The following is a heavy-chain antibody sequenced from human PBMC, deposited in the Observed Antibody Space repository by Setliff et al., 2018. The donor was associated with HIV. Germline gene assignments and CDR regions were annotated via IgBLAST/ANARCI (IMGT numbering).Heavy chain of an antibody. V-gene: IGHV3-48*03. D-gene: IGHD2-8*02. CDR1: GFTFSSFE. CDR2: ISTSGRTI. CDR3: AKSLLVAGNDY. J-gene: IGHJ4*02. Sequence: PGGSLRLSCAASGFTFSSFEMNWVRQTPGKGLEWVSYISTSGRTIYYADSVKGRFTISRDNAKNALYLQMNILRADDTAVYYCAKSLLVAGNDYLGQGTLVTVSS.